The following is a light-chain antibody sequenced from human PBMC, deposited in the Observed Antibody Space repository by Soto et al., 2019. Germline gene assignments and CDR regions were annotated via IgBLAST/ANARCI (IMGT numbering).Light chain of an antibody. V-gene: IGKV3-11*01. CDR1: QFLSSY. CDR2: DTS. J-gene: IGKJ5*01. CDR3: HQRNK. Sequence: PGEGAALSCRASQFLSSYLAWYQQIPGQPPRLLIYDTSNRVTGIPARFSGSRSGTDFTLTISSLEPEDFAVYFCHQRNKFGQGTRLEIK.